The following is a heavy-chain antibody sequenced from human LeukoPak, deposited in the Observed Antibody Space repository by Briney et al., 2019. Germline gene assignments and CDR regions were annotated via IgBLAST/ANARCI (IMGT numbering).Heavy chain of an antibody. CDR1: GGSISSYY. D-gene: IGHD3-10*01. CDR3: ARGGYYGSGNDFRFDP. V-gene: IGHV4-59*13. Sequence: PSETLSLTCTVSGGSISSYYWSWIRQPPGKGLEWIGYIDYSGYTNFNPSLKSRVTISVDTSKNQFSLKLTSVTAADTAGYFCARGGYYGSGNDFRFDPWGQGTLVTVSS. CDR2: IDYSGYT. J-gene: IGHJ5*02.